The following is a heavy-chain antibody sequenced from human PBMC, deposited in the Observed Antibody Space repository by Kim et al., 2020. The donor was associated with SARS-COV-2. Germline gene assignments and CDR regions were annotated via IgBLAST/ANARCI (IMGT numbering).Heavy chain of an antibody. Sequence: GGSLRLSCSASGFMFSNYAMGWVRQAPGKGLEWVSSISSSGSITYYADSVKGRFTISRDNSKNTLYLQMNSLRAEDTAVYYCAKERLGRGFDYWGQGTLVTFAS. CDR2: ISSSGSIT. V-gene: IGHV3-23*01. CDR1: GFMFSNYA. J-gene: IGHJ4*02. CDR3: AKERLGRGFDY. D-gene: IGHD1-26*01.